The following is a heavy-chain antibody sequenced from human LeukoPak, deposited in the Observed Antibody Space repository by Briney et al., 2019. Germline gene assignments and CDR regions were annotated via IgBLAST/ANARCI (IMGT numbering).Heavy chain of an antibody. V-gene: IGHV3-21*04. J-gene: IGHJ4*02. Sequence: PGGSLRLSCAASGFTFSSYSMNWVRQAPGKGLEWVSSISSSSSYIYYADSVKGRFTISRDNSKNTLYLQMNSLRAEDTAVYYCARHSIVGATDFDYWGQGTLVTVSS. D-gene: IGHD1-26*01. CDR2: ISSSSSYI. CDR3: ARHSIVGATDFDY. CDR1: GFTFSSYS.